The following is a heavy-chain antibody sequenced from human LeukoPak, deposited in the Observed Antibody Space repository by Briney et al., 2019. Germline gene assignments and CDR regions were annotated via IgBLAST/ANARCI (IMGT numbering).Heavy chain of an antibody. CDR2: INHSGST. V-gene: IGHV4-34*01. Sequence: SETLSLTCAVYGGSFSGYYWSWIRQPPGKGLEWIGEINHSGSTNYNPSLKSRVTISVDTSKNQFSLKLSSVTAADTAVYYCARADYDGSGCFDYWGQGTLVTVSS. D-gene: IGHD3-22*01. CDR1: GGSFSGYY. CDR3: ARADYDGSGCFDY. J-gene: IGHJ4*02.